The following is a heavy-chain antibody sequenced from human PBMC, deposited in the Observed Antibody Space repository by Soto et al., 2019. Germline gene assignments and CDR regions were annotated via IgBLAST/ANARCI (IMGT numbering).Heavy chain of an antibody. D-gene: IGHD7-27*01. J-gene: IGHJ3*02. Sequence: EVQLVESGGTLVQPGGSLRRSCEGYGFAFGSYWMTWVRQAPGTGLEGVANIRGDGSKKSYLGSVRGRFNNFRDNAENSLYLQMNDLRDEDYAPYSRARSVTLGISNMYLDGIDIWGQGTMVTVSS. V-gene: IGHV3-7*05. CDR3: ARSVTLGISNMYLDGIDI. CDR2: IRGDGSKK. CDR1: GFAFGSYW.